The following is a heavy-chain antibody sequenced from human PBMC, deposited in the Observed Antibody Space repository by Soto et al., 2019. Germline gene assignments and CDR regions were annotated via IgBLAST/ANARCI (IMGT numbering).Heavy chain of an antibody. J-gene: IGHJ3*02. D-gene: IGHD2-2*01. CDR3: ARSTQFCSRSSCYLTGDAFDI. Sequence: SETLSLTCTVSDGSVGSGSYYWTWIRQPPGKGLEWIGYMYNSGITNYNPSLKSRVTISIGASEIQFSLRLTSVTAADTALYYCARSTQFCSRSSCYLTGDAFDIWGQGTMVTVSS. V-gene: IGHV4-61*01. CDR1: DGSVGSGSYY. CDR2: MYNSGIT.